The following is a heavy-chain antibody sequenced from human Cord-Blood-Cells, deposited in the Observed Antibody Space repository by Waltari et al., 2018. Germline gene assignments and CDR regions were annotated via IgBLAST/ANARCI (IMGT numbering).Heavy chain of an antibody. CDR1: GYTFTSYD. J-gene: IGHJ4*02. CDR3: ARGAYSGYDSNY. D-gene: IGHD5-12*01. Sequence: QVQLVQSGAEVKKPGASVKVSCKASGYTFTSYDINWVRTATGQGREWMGWMNPNSGNTGYTQKFQGRVTMTRNTSISTAYMELSSLRSEDTAVYYCARGAYSGYDSNYWGQGTLVTVSS. V-gene: IGHV1-8*01. CDR2: MNPNSGNT.